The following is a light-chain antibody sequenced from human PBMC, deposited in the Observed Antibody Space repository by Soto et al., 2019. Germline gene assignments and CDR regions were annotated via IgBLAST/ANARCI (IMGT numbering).Light chain of an antibody. CDR3: QSYDSSLSGYV. J-gene: IGLJ1*01. CDR2: INI. V-gene: IGLV1-40*01. Sequence: QSVLTQPPSGSGAPGQRVTISCTGSSSNIGAGYDVHWYQQLPGTAPKLLIFININRPSGFPDRFSGSQSGTSASLAITGLRAEDEADYYCQSYDSSLSGYVFGAGTKVTVL. CDR1: SSNIGAGYD.